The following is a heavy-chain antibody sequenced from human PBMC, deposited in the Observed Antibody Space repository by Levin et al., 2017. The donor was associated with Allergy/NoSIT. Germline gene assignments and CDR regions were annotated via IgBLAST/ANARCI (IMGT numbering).Heavy chain of an antibody. J-gene: IGHJ4*02. D-gene: IGHD6-19*01. CDR2: IYYSGST. Sequence: KTSETLSLKGKGEGGERRRRRDEGGGKRENPGKGLEWIGSIYYSGSTYYNPSLKSRVTISVDTSKNQFSLKLSSVTAADTAVYYCARLVTSGWTDYWGQGTLVTVSS. CDR1: GGERRRRRDE. V-gene: IGHV4-39*01. CDR3: ARLVTSGWTDY.